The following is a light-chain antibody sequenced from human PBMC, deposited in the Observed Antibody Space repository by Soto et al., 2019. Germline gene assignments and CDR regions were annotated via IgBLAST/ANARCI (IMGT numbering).Light chain of an antibody. Sequence: QSALTQPASVSGSPGQSITISCTGTDSDVGSYDLVSWYQQHPGEAPKFMIYEVNKRPSGVSNRFSGSKSGNTGSLTVCGLQAEDEADYYCCSYAGASTYVFGTGTKLTVL. J-gene: IGLJ1*01. CDR2: EVN. CDR3: CSYAGASTYV. CDR1: DSDVGSYDL. V-gene: IGLV2-23*02.